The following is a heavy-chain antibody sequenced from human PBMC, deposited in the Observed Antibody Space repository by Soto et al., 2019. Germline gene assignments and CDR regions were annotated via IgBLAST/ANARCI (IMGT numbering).Heavy chain of an antibody. Sequence: PSETLSLTCTVPGGSINDGGFYWSWIRQLPGKGLEWIGYIYYSGSTYYNPSLKSRVSISVDTSRNQFSLKLSSVTAADTAVYYCARAVGYRNGYYQFAYWGQGTRVT. V-gene: IGHV4-31*03. J-gene: IGHJ4*02. CDR1: GGSINDGGFY. D-gene: IGHD3-22*01. CDR3: ARAVGYRNGYYQFAY. CDR2: IYYSGST.